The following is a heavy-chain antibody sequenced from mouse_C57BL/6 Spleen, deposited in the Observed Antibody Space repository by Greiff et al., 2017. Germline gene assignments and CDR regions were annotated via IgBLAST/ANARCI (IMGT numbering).Heavy chain of an antibody. V-gene: IGHV1-54*01. J-gene: IGHJ2*01. D-gene: IGHD2-4*01. CDR1: GYAFTNYL. Sequence: VQGVESGAELVRPGTSVKVSCKASGYAFTNYLIEWVKQRPGQGLEWIGVINPGDGDTNYNGKFKGKATLTADKSSSTAYMQLSSLTSEDSAVYFCANYDEGFDYWGQGTTLTVSS. CDR3: ANYDEGFDY. CDR2: INPGDGDT.